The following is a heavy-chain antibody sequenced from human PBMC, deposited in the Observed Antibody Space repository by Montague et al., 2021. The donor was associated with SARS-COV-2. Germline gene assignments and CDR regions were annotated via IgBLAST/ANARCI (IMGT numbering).Heavy chain of an antibody. Sequence: TLSLTCTVSGGSISSGGYYWSWIRQHPGKGLEWIGYIYYSGSTYYNLSLKSRVTISVDTSKNQFSLKLSPVTAADTAVYYCARDTGISGAFDIWGQGTMVTVSS. CDR1: GGSISSGGYY. CDR3: ARDTGISGAFDI. CDR2: IYYSGST. J-gene: IGHJ3*02. V-gene: IGHV4-31*03. D-gene: IGHD2-15*01.